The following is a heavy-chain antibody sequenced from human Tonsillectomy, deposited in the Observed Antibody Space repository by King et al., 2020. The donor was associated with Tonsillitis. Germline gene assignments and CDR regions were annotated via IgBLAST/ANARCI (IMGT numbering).Heavy chain of an antibody. D-gene: IGHD4-23*01. CDR3: AREDLRYGGFGYWAY. Sequence: VQLQQSGPGVVKPSQTLSLTCAISGDTVSSNSVAWHWIRQSPSRGLEWLGRTYYRSRWYNDYSASVKTRITISADTSKNQFSLQLNSVTPEGTAVYYCAREDLRYGGFGYWAYWSQGTLVSVSA. V-gene: IGHV6-1*01. CDR1: GDTVSSNSVA. CDR2: TYYRSRWYN. J-gene: IGHJ4*01.